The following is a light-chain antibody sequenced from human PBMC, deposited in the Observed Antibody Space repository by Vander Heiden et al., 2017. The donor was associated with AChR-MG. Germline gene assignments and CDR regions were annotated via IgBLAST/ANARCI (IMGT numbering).Light chain of an antibody. CDR3: QQSYSTRPIT. V-gene: IGKV1-39*01. Sequence: DIQMTQSPSSLSASVGDRVTITCRASQSISIDLNWYQHKPGKAPKLLVYAASSLQSGVPSRFSGSGSGTDFTLTISSLQPEDFATYFCQQSYSTRPITFGQGTRLEIK. CDR2: AAS. CDR1: QSISID. J-gene: IGKJ5*01.